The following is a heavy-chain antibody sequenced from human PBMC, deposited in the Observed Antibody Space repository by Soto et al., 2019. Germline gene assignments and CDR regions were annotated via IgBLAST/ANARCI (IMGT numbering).Heavy chain of an antibody. D-gene: IGHD2-2*01. CDR1: GGSFSPNY. CDR3: ARLGASYQALDP. Sequence: QVQLQESGPRLVKPSETLSLTCTVSGGSFSPNYWAWIRQPPGKGLEWVGYIYFGGTTSYNPSLKRRFTFPLETPNIQFSLRLTSVTAADPAVYYCARLGASYQALDPWGPGTLVTVSS. V-gene: IGHV4-59*08. J-gene: IGHJ5*02. CDR2: IYFGGTT.